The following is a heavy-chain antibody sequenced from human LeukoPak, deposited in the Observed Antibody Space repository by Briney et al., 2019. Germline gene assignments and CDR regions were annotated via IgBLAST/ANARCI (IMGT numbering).Heavy chain of an antibody. V-gene: IGHV1-2*02. Sequence: ASVKVSCKTSGYTFTNYYVHWVRQAPGQGIEWMGWIDPHSGGTNFAQKFKGRVTGTSDTSISTVYMELDRLQSDDTAVYYCARASSTYWGQGTQVTVSP. CDR3: ARASSTY. CDR1: GYTFTNYY. CDR2: IDPHSGGT. J-gene: IGHJ4*02.